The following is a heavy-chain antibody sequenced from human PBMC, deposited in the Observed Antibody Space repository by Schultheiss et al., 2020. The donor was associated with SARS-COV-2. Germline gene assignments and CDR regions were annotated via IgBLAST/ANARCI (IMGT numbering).Heavy chain of an antibody. CDR3: ARRAYYYYGMDV. J-gene: IGHJ6*02. CDR2: MNPNSGNT. CDR1: GGTFSSYA. V-gene: IGHV1-8*02. Sequence: ASVKVSCKASGGTFSSYAISWVRQATGQGLEWMGWMNPNSGNTGYAQKFQGRVTMTRNTSISTAYMELSSLRSEDTAVYYCARRAYYYYGMDVWGQGTTVTVSS.